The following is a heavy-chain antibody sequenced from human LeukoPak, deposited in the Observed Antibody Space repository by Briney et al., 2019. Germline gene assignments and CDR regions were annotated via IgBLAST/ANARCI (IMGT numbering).Heavy chain of an antibody. Sequence: PSETLSLTCAVSGGSLSSDHCWSWVRQPPGKGLEWIAETHHGGSTNYNPSLKSRVTISADNSKNQFSLRLSSVTAADTAVYYCARRILGAPYYFDYWGQGTLVTVSS. J-gene: IGHJ4*02. CDR2: THHGGST. CDR1: GGSLSSDHC. V-gene: IGHV4-4*02. D-gene: IGHD1-26*01. CDR3: ARRILGAPYYFDY.